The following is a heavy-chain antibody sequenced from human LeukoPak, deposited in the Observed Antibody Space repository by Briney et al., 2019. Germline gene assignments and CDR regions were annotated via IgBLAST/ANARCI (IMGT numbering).Heavy chain of an antibody. D-gene: IGHD6-19*01. CDR2: TYYRSKWYN. V-gene: IGHV6-1*01. CDR3: ARSYSSGWYLLFDY. CDR1: GDSVSSNSAA. Sequence: SQTLSLTCAISGDSVSSNSAAWSWIRQSPSRGLEWLGRTYYRSKWYNDYAVSVKSRITINPDTSKNQFSLKLSSVTAADTAVYYCARSYSSGWYLLFDYWGQGTLVTVSS. J-gene: IGHJ4*02.